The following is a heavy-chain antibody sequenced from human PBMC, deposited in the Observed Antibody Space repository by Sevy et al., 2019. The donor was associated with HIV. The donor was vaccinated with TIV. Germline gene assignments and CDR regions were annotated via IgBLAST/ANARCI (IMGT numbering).Heavy chain of an antibody. CDR3: ARDRGTIFRVDL. V-gene: IGHV4-30-2*01. Sequence: LSLTCTVSGGSISSGGDCWSWIRQPPGKGLEWIGYIYHSGVTNYNPSLKTRVNISIDRSKKQFSLNLTSVTAADTAVYFCARDRGTIFRVDLWGQGTLVTVSS. CDR2: IYHSGVT. J-gene: IGHJ4*02. CDR1: GGSISSGGDC. D-gene: IGHD3-3*01.